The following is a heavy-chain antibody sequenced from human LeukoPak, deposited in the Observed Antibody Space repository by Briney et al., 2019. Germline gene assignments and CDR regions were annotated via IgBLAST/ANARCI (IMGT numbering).Heavy chain of an antibody. Sequence: SETLSLTCAVYGGSFSGYYWSWIRQPPGKGLKWIGEINHSGSTNYNPSLKSRVTISVDTSKNQFSLKLSSVTAADTAVYYCARVGGTNYYYYGMDVWGQGTTVTVSS. CDR2: INHSGST. V-gene: IGHV4-34*01. D-gene: IGHD2-2*01. CDR3: ARVGGTNYYYYGMDV. J-gene: IGHJ6*02. CDR1: GGSFSGYY.